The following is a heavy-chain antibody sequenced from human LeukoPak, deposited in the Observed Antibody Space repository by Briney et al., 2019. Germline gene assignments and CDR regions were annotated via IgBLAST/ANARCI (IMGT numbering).Heavy chain of an antibody. CDR1: GFTFSSYA. D-gene: IGHD2-15*01. CDR3: AKSRDCSGGACHSFAR. Sequence: GGSLGLSCAASGFTFSSYAMSWVRQAPRKGLEWVSIISAGGSSVHYADSVKGRFTISRDNSKNTLYLQMNSLTAEDAAIYYCAKSRDCSGGACHSFARWGQGTLVTVSS. V-gene: IGHV3-23*01. CDR2: ISAGGSSV. J-gene: IGHJ5*02.